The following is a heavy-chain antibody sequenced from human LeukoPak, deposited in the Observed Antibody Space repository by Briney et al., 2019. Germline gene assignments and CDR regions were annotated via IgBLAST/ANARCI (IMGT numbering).Heavy chain of an antibody. CDR3: ARDPGY. Sequence: ASVKLSCQASASSFTIYGISWVRQAHGQGIEWMGWRSAYNGNANYAQRLQGRVTMTTDTSTSTAYMELRSLRSDDTAVYYCARDPGYWGQGTLVTVCS. CDR1: ASSFTIYG. V-gene: IGHV1-18*01. J-gene: IGHJ4*02. CDR2: RSAYNGNA.